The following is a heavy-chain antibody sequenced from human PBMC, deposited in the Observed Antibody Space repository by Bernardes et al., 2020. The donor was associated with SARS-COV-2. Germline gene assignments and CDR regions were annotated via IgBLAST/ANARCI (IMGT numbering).Heavy chain of an antibody. D-gene: IGHD6-13*01. CDR3: AKELAFGSSWRDYSYYFGMDV. J-gene: IGHJ6*02. CDR2: ISGPGRT. Sequence: VGSLSLSCAASGFTFSNYAMSWVRQAPGKGLEWVSDISGPGRTYYADSVKGRFTISRDNSKNTLYLQMNSLRAEDTAVYYCAKELAFGSSWRDYSYYFGMDVWGQGTTVTVA. CDR1: GFTFSNYA. V-gene: IGHV3-23*01.